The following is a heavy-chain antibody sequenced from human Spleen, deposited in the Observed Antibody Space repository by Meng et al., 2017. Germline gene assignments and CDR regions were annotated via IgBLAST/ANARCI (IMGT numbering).Heavy chain of an antibody. D-gene: IGHD6-19*01. CDR1: GDSVSSNSAA. Sequence: SCAISGDSVSSNSAAWNWIRQSPSRGLEWLGRTYYRSKWYNDYAVSVKSRITINPDTSKNQFSLQLNSVTHEGTTVYYCARVGYSSGWYWFDPWGQGTLVTVSS. CDR3: ARVGYSSGWYWFDP. V-gene: IGHV6-1*01. CDR2: TYYRSKWYN. J-gene: IGHJ5*02.